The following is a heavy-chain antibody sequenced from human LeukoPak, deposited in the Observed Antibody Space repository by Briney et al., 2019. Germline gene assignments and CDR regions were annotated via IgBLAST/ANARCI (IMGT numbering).Heavy chain of an antibody. CDR1: GGSFSGYY. CDR3: AGGRGRYGSGSRNWFDP. CDR2: INHSGST. D-gene: IGHD3-10*01. V-gene: IGHV4-34*01. J-gene: IGHJ5*02. Sequence: SETLSLTCAAYGGSFSGYYWSWIRQPPGKGLEWIGEINHSGSTNYNPSLKSRVTISVDTSKNQFSLKLSSVTAADTAVYYCAGGRGRYGSGSRNWFDPWGQGTLVTVSS.